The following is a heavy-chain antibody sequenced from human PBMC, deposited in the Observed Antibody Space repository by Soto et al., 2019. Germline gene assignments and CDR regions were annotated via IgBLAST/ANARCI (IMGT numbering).Heavy chain of an antibody. Sequence: QVQLVQSGAEVKKPGSSVKVSCKASGGSFNNYAVTWVRQAPGQGLEWMGGIIPSSGTPNYAQRFQGRVTITADESTSTVSMELSSLISEDTALYYCASSYGTSWYGDYWGQGTLVTVSS. V-gene: IGHV1-69*01. CDR1: GGSFNNYA. D-gene: IGHD6-13*01. J-gene: IGHJ4*02. CDR2: IIPSSGTP. CDR3: ASSYGTSWYGDY.